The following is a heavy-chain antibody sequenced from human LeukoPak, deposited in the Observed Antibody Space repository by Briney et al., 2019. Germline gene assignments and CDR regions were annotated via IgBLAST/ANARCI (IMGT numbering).Heavy chain of an antibody. V-gene: IGHV7-4-1*02. CDR2: INTNTGNP. CDR1: GHTFTSYA. CDR3: ARYGSPIHYYYMDV. D-gene: IGHD3-9*01. Sequence: GASVKVSCKASGHTFTSYAMNWVRQAPGQGLEWMGWINTNTGNPTYAQGFTGRFVFALDTSVSTAYLQISSLKGEDTAVYYCARYGSPIHYYYMDVWGKGTTVTVSS. J-gene: IGHJ6*03.